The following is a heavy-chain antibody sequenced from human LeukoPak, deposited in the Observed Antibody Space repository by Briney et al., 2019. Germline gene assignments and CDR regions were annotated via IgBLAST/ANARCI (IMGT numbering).Heavy chain of an antibody. CDR3: ARSSGGSPRDAFDI. D-gene: IGHD2-15*01. Sequence: GGSLRLSCAASGFTVSSNYMSWVSQAPGKGLEWVSVIYSGGSTYYADSVKGRFTISRDNSKNTLYLQMNSLRAEDTAVYYCARSSGGSPRDAFDIWGQGTMVTVSS. V-gene: IGHV3-53*01. J-gene: IGHJ3*02. CDR1: GFTVSSNY. CDR2: IYSGGST.